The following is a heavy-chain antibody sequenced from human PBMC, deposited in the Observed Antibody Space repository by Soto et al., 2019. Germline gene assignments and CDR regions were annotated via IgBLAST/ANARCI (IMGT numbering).Heavy chain of an antibody. CDR3: ARQSSDPLWFGESLYYYYGMDV. CDR1: GGSISSYY. D-gene: IGHD3-10*01. J-gene: IGHJ6*02. CDR2: IYDSGST. V-gene: IGHV4-59*08. Sequence: QVQLQESGPGLVKPSETLSLTCTVSGGSISSYYWSWIRQPPGKGLEWIGYIYDSGSTNYNPSLTSRVTISVDTSKNQFALKLSSVTAADTAVYYCARQSSDPLWFGESLYYYYGMDVWGQGTTVTVSS.